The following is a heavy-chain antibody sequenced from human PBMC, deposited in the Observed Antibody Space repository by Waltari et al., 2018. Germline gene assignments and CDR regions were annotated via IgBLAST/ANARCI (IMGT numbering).Heavy chain of an antibody. CDR3: ARGALAGTIDY. CDR1: GGSISSYY. CDR2: IYYSGST. J-gene: IGHJ4*02. V-gene: IGHV4-59*01. D-gene: IGHD6-13*01. Sequence: QVQLQESGPGLVKPSETLSLTCPVSGGSISSYYWSWLRQPPGKGLEWFGYIYYSGSTNYNPSLKSRVTISVDTSKNQSSLKLSSVTAADTAVYYCARGALAGTIDYWGQGTLVTVSS.